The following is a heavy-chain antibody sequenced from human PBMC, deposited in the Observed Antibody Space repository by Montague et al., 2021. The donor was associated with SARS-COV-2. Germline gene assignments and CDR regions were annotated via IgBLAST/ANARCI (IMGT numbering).Heavy chain of an antibody. CDR3: ASPTYYYDSSGSDAFDI. CDR2: ICYSGST. Sequence: SETLSLTCTVSGGSISSSSYYWGWIRQPPGKGLEWIGSICYSGSTYYNPSLKSRVTISVGTSKNQLSLKLSSVTAADTAVYYCASPTYYYDSSGSDAFDIWGQGTMVTVSS. CDR1: GGSISSSSYY. J-gene: IGHJ3*02. D-gene: IGHD3-22*01. V-gene: IGHV4-39*01.